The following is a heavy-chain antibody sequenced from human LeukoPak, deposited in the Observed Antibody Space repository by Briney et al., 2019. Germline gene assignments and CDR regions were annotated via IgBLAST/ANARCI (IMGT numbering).Heavy chain of an antibody. V-gene: IGHV4-61*08. CDR2: IYYSGST. CDR1: GGSISSGGYY. J-gene: IGHJ6*03. Sequence: SQTLSLTCTVSGGSISSGGYYWSWIRQPPGKGLEWIGYIYYSGSTNYNPSLKSRVTISVDTSKNQFSLKLSSVTAADTAVYYCARLATDYYYMDVWGKGTTVTVSS. D-gene: IGHD5-24*01. CDR3: ARLATDYYYMDV.